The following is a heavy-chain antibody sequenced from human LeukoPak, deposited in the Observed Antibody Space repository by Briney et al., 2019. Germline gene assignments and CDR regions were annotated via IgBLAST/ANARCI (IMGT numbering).Heavy chain of an antibody. CDR2: VYSSGNT. V-gene: IGHV4-4*07. CDR3: ARDRYGDYSDY. D-gene: IGHD4-17*01. CDR1: GGSISDYF. J-gene: IGHJ4*02. Sequence: SETLSLTCTVSGGSISDYFWSWIRQPAGKGLEWIGRVYSSGNTNYNPSLKSRVTMSVDKTKNQFSLKLSFVTAADTAVYYCARDRYGDYSDYWGQGILVTVSS.